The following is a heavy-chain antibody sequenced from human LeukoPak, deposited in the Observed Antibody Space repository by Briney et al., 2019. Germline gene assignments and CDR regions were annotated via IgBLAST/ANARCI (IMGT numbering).Heavy chain of an antibody. CDR3: AKVGGWIAATRCLDF. D-gene: IGHD2-15*01. Sequence: GGSLRLSCAASGFSFSTYAMTWVRQAPGKGLEWVSGITNGGGNTFYTDSVRGRFTISRDNSKNTLYLQMDGLRAEDTAVYYCAKVGGWIAATRCLDFWGRGTLVTVSS. CDR2: ITNGGGNT. V-gene: IGHV3-23*01. CDR1: GFSFSTYA. J-gene: IGHJ4*02.